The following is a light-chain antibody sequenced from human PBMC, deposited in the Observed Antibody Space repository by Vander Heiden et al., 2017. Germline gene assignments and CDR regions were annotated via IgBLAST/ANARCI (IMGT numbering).Light chain of an antibody. CDR2: WAS. CDR3: QHDDSTPWT. J-gene: IGKJ1*01. CDR1: QSVLYSSINKNY. Sequence: DIVLTQSPDSLAVSLGERATINCKSSQSVLYSSINKNYLAWYQQKPGQPPKLLLYWASTRESGVPDRFSGSGSGTEFTLTISSLQAEDVAVYYCQHDDSTPWTFGQATKVEIK. V-gene: IGKV4-1*01.